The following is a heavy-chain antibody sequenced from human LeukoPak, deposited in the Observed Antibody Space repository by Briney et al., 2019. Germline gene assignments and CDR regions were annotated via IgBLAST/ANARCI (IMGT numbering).Heavy chain of an antibody. D-gene: IGHD3-10*01. CDR2: INHSGST. CDR1: GGSFSGYY. V-gene: IGHV4-34*01. Sequence: PSETLSLTCAVYGGSFSGYYWSWIRQPPGKGLEWIGEINHSGSTNYNPSLKSRVTISVDTSKNQFSLKLSSVTAADTAVYYCARLYYYGSGSYYGGYFDYWGQGTLVTVSS. CDR3: ARLYYYGSGSYYGGYFDY. J-gene: IGHJ4*02.